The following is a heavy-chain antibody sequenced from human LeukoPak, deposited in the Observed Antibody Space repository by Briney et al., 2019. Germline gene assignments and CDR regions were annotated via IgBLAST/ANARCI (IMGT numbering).Heavy chain of an antibody. V-gene: IGHV3-30*18. Sequence: GGSLRLSCAASGFTFSSYGMPWVRQAPGKGLEWVAVISYDGSNKYYADSVKGRFTISRDNSKNTLYLQMNSLRAEDTAVYYCAKGGEPGTYGDHYFDYWGQGTLVTVSS. CDR2: ISYDGSNK. CDR3: AKGGEPGTYGDHYFDY. J-gene: IGHJ4*02. D-gene: IGHD4-17*01. CDR1: GFTFSSYG.